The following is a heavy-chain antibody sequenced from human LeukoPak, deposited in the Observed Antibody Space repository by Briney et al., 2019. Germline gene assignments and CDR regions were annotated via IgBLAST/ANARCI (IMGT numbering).Heavy chain of an antibody. V-gene: IGHV3-30-3*01. CDR3: ARDYGDYFGFDY. CDR1: GFTFSSYA. D-gene: IGHD4-17*01. CDR2: ISYDGSNK. J-gene: IGHJ4*02. Sequence: HSGGSLRLSCAASGFTFSSYAMHWVRQAPGKGLEWVAVISYDGSNKYYTDSVKGRFTISRDNSKNTLYLQMNSLRAEDTAVYYCARDYGDYFGFDYWGQGTLVTVSS.